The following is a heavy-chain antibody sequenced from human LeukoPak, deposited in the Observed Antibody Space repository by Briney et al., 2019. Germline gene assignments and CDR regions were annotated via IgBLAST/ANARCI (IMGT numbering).Heavy chain of an antibody. CDR1: GGSISSGSYY. J-gene: IGHJ5*02. CDR2: IYTSGST. Sequence: RPSETLSLTCTVSGGSISSGSYYWSWIRQPAGRGLEWIGRIYTSGSTNYNPPLKSRVTISVDTSKNQFSLKLSSVTAADTAVYYCARGIAAAGTCWFDPWGQGTLVTVSS. V-gene: IGHV4-61*02. CDR3: ARGIAAAGTCWFDP. D-gene: IGHD6-13*01.